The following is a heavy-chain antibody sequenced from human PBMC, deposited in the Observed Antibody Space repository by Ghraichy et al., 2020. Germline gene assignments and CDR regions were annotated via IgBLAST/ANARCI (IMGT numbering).Heavy chain of an antibody. Sequence: GESLNISCKGSDYSFKSYWIAWVRQMPGKGLEWMGAIYPGDSDIRYNPSFEGQVTISADKSISTAYLQWSSLKASDSAIYYCARHLGMASIDGTLYYYGSDVWGRGTAVTVSS. D-gene: IGHD5-24*01. V-gene: IGHV5-51*01. CDR1: DYSFKSYW. CDR3: ARHLGMASIDGTLYYYGSDV. J-gene: IGHJ6*01. CDR2: IYPGDSDI.